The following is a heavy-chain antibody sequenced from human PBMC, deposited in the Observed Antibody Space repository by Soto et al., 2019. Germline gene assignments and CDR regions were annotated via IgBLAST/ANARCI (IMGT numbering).Heavy chain of an antibody. J-gene: IGHJ2*01. CDR1: GYTFTSYA. CDR3: ARGGSLYWYFDL. D-gene: IGHD1-26*01. V-gene: IGHV1-3*01. CDR2: ITAGNGNT. Sequence: QVQLVQSGAEVKKPGASVKVSCKASGYTFTSYAMHWVRQAPGQRPEWMGWITAGNGNTKYSQKFQGRVTITRDTSASTADMELSSLRSEDTAVYYCARGGSLYWYFDLRGRGTLVTVSS.